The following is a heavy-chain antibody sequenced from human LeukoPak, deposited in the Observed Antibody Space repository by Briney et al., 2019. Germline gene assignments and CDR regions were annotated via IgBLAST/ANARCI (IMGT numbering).Heavy chain of an antibody. V-gene: IGHV4-34*01. CDR3: ARGRPWPFFDY. Sequence: SETLSLTCAVYGGSFSGYYWSWIRQPPGKGLEWIGEINHSGSTNYNPSLKSRVTISVDTSKNQFSLKLSSVTAADTAVYYCARGRPWPFFDYWGQGTLVTVSS. CDR2: INHSGST. J-gene: IGHJ4*02. CDR1: GGSFSGYY.